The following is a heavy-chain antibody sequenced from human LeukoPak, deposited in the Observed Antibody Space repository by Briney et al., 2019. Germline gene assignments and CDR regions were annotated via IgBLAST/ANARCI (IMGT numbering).Heavy chain of an antibody. D-gene: IGHD3-3*01. CDR1: GYTFTSYD. J-gene: IGHJ6*03. Sequence: GAPVKVSCKASGYTFTSYDINWVRQATGQGLEWMGWMNPNSGNTGYAQKFQGRVTMTRNTSISTAYMELSSLRSEDTAVYYCARDVGRTDFWSGYFLGYYYYMDVWGKGTTVTVSS. V-gene: IGHV1-8*01. CDR3: ARDVGRTDFWSGYFLGYYYYMDV. CDR2: MNPNSGNT.